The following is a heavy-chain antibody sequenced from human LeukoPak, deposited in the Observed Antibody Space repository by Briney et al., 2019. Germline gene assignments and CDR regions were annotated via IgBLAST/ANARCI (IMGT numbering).Heavy chain of an antibody. Sequence: SETLSLTCAVYGGSFSGYYWNWIRQPPGKGLEWIGEINHSGSTNYNPSLKSRVTISVDTFKNQLSLKLSSVTAADTAVYYCARGAHGQLPVPYYYYGMDVWGQGTTVTVSS. CDR2: INHSGST. CDR1: GGSFSGYY. CDR3: ARGAHGQLPVPYYYYGMDV. J-gene: IGHJ6*02. V-gene: IGHV4-34*01.